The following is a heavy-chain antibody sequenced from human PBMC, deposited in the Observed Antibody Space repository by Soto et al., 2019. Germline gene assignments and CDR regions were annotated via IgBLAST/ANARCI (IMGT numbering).Heavy chain of an antibody. Sequence: QLTLKESGPTLVKPTQTLTLTCTFSGFSLSTSGVGVGWIRQPPGKALEWLAFIYWDDDKGYSPSLKNRLTITKDTSKNQVLLTMTNMDPLDTATYYCAHTVGLVVVPSEDEYFQHWGQRKKVTVSS. D-gene: IGHD2-15*01. CDR1: GFSLSTSGVG. J-gene: IGHJ1*01. V-gene: IGHV2-5*02. CDR3: AHTVGLVVVPSEDEYFQH. CDR2: IYWDDDK.